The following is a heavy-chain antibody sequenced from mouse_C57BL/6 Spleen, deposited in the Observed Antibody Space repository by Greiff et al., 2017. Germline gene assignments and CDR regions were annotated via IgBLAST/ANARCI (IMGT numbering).Heavy chain of an antibody. D-gene: IGHD4-1*01. CDR3: AREWRTGTFYYAMDY. CDR1: GYTFTSYW. CDR2: IYPGSGST. Sequence: QVQLQQPGAELVKPGASVKMSCKASGYTFTSYWITWVKQRPGQGLEWIGDIYPGSGSTNYNEKFKSKATLTVDTSSSTAYMRLSSLTSEDSAVYYCAREWRTGTFYYAMDYWGQGTSVTVSS. V-gene: IGHV1-55*01. J-gene: IGHJ4*01.